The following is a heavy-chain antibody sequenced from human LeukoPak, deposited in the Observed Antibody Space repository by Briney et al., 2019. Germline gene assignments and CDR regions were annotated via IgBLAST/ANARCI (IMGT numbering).Heavy chain of an antibody. J-gene: IGHJ3*02. D-gene: IGHD6-19*01. CDR3: ARALPLIKYSSGPRFDAFDI. CDR1: GFTFSSYV. CDR2: ISGSGGST. Sequence: GGSLRLSCAASGFTFSSYVMHWVRQAPGKGLEWVSAISGSGGSTYYADSVKGRFTISRDNSKNTLYLQMNSLRAEDTAVYYCARALPLIKYSSGPRFDAFDIWGQGTMVTVSS. V-gene: IGHV3-23*01.